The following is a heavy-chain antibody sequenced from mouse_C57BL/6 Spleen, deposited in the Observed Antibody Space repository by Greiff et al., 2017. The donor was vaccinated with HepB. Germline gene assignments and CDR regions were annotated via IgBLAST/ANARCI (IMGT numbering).Heavy chain of an antibody. CDR1: GYTFTSYW. D-gene: IGHD1-1*01. CDR2: IDPSDSET. J-gene: IGHJ4*01. Sequence: VQLQQPGAELVRPGSSVKLSCKASGYTFTSYWMHWVKQRPIQGLEWIGNIDPSDSETHYNQKFKDKATLTVDKSSSTAYMPLSSLTSEDSAVYYCARGGYYGSSYYAMDYWGQGTSVTVSS. CDR3: ARGGYYGSSYYAMDY. V-gene: IGHV1-52*01.